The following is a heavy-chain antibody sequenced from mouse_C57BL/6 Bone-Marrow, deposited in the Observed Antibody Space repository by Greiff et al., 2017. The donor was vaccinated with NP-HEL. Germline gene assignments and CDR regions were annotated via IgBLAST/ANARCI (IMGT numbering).Heavy chain of an antibody. D-gene: IGHD3-2*01. Sequence: EVQLQESGPVLVKPGASVKMSCKASGYTFTDYYMNWVKQSHGKSLEWIGVINPYNGGTSYNQKFKGKATLTVDKSSSTAYMALNSLTAEDSAVYYCARETRDYFGCWGQGTTLTVAS. J-gene: IGHJ2*01. V-gene: IGHV1-19*01. CDR2: INPYNGGT. CDR3: ARETRDYFGC. CDR1: GYTFTDYY.